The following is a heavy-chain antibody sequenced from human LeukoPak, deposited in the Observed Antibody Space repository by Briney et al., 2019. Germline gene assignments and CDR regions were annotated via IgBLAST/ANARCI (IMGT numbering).Heavy chain of an antibody. Sequence: GSLRLSCETAGFTFSSYVMHWVRRTPGKGLVWVSRISHDGIISYADSVKGRFTISRGNAKNTLILQMNSLRVEDTAVYYCARDWVYKIDYWGRGTLVTVSS. CDR2: ISHDGII. CDR1: GFTFSSYV. V-gene: IGHV3-74*01. J-gene: IGHJ4*02. D-gene: IGHD5-24*01. CDR3: ARDWVYKIDY.